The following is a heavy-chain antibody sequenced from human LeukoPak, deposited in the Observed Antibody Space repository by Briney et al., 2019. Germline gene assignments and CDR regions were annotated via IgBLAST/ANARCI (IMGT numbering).Heavy chain of an antibody. V-gene: IGHV3-30*02. J-gene: IGHJ4*02. Sequence: GGSLRLSCAACGFTFGSYGMHWVRQAPGKGLEWVAFIRYDGSNKYYADSVKGRFTISRDNSKNTLYLQMNSLRAEDTAVYYCAKDLFWYYDFWSGYYIDYWGQGTLVTVS. D-gene: IGHD3-3*01. CDR1: GFTFGSYG. CDR2: IRYDGSNK. CDR3: AKDLFWYYDFWSGYYIDY.